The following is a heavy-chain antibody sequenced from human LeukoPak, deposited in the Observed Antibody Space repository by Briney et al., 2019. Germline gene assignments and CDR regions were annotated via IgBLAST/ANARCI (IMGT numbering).Heavy chain of an antibody. Sequence: SVKVSCTASGGTFSSYAISWVRQAPGQGLEWMGRIIPILGIANYAQKFQGRVTITADKSTSTAYMELSSLRSEDTAVYYCARDKAGGGDGTWGYWGQGTLVTVSS. J-gene: IGHJ4*02. CDR1: GGTFSSYA. V-gene: IGHV1-69*04. CDR3: ARDKAGGGDGTWGY. CDR2: IIPILGIA. D-gene: IGHD2-21*02.